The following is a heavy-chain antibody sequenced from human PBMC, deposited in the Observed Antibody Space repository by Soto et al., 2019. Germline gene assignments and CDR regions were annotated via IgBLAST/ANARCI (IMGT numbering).Heavy chain of an antibody. J-gene: IGHJ4*02. V-gene: IGHV3-30*18. Sequence: GGSLRLSCAASGFTFSSYGMHWVRQAPGKGLEWVAVISYDGSNKYYADSVKGRFTISRDNSKNTLYLQMNSLRAEDTAVYYCAKEYYDSSGYYYPPDYWGQGTLVTVSS. CDR2: ISYDGSNK. CDR3: AKEYYDSSGYYYPPDY. D-gene: IGHD3-22*01. CDR1: GFTFSSYG.